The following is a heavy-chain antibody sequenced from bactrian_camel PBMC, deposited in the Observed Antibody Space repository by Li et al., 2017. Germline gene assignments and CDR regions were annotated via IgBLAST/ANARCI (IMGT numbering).Heavy chain of an antibody. J-gene: IGHJ6*01. D-gene: IGHD4*01. CDR1: GFTFSSYA. CDR3: VRDQVTSYYSDYYRNDFGY. CDR2: INSAGGTT. Sequence: VQLVESGGDLVQPGGSLRLSCAASGFTFSSYAMSWVRQAPGKGLEWVSTINSAGGTTYDADSVKGRFTISRDYAKNTVYLQMNSLKPEDAAVYYCVRDQVTSYYSDYYRNDFGYWGQGTQVTV. V-gene: IGHV3S40*01.